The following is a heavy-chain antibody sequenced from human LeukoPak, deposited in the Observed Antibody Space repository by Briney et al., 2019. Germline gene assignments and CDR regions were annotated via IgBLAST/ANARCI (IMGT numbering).Heavy chain of an antibody. CDR3: AGGGYNWKYPNYFDY. J-gene: IGHJ4*02. D-gene: IGHD1-7*01. Sequence: SETLSLTCAVYGGSFSGYYWSWIRQPPGKGLEWIGEINHSGSTNYNPSLKSRVTISVDTSKNQFSLKLSSVTAADTAVYYCAGGGYNWKYPNYFDYWGQGTLVTVSS. V-gene: IGHV4-34*01. CDR2: INHSGST. CDR1: GGSFSGYY.